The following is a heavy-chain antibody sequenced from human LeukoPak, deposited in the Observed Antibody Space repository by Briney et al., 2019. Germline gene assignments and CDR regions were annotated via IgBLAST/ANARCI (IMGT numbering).Heavy chain of an antibody. J-gene: IGHJ4*02. CDR2: INHSGST. D-gene: IGHD1-1*01. V-gene: IGHV4-34*01. CDR3: ARGPVMTTDY. Sequence: PSETLSLTCAVYGGPFSGYYWSWIRQPPGKGLEWIGEINHSGSTNYNPSLKSRVTISVDTSKNQFSLKLSSVTAADTAVYYCARGPVMTTDYWGQGTLVTVSS. CDR1: GGPFSGYY.